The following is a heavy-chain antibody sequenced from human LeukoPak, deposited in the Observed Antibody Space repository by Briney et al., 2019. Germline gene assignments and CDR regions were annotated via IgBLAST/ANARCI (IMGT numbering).Heavy chain of an antibody. Sequence: LGASLKVSCKTSGYTFTSFGDSWVRQAPGQGLEWMGWISGHNGDTSYAQKLQGRATITADKSTRTAYLELRSLRSDDTALYYCGIDTRFGEEGQKNAFDIWGQGTMVTVSS. CDR2: ISGHNGDT. D-gene: IGHD3-10*01. CDR1: GYTFTSFG. V-gene: IGHV1-18*01. J-gene: IGHJ3*02. CDR3: GIDTRFGEEGQKNAFDI.